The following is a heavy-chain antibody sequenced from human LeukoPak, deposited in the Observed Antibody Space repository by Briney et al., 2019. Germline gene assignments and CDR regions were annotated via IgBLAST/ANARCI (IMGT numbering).Heavy chain of an antibody. CDR2: ISSSSSTM. Sequence: GGSLRLSCAASGFTFSSYSMNWVRQAPGKGLEWVSYISSSSSTMYYADSVKGRFSISRDNARNSLYLQMNSLRAEDTAVYYCARDHHRRLYDSQARDTFDTWGQGTMVTVSS. CDR1: GFTFSSYS. CDR3: ARDHHRRLYDSQARDTFDT. J-gene: IGHJ3*02. D-gene: IGHD3-22*01. V-gene: IGHV3-48*01.